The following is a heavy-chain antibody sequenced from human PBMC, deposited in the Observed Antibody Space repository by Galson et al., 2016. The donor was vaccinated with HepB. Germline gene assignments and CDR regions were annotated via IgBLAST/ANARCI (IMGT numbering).Heavy chain of an antibody. Sequence: SLRLSCAASGFPFSDYYMSWVRQAPGKGLEWLSYIGSSNVNRNYADSVKGRFTISRANAKNSLYLQMNSLRAEDTALYYCAKHGNGSDGDYFDYWGQGTLVTVSS. CDR3: AKHGNGSDGDYFDY. V-gene: IGHV3-11*06. J-gene: IGHJ4*02. CDR2: IGSSNVNR. CDR1: GFPFSDYY. D-gene: IGHD1-26*01.